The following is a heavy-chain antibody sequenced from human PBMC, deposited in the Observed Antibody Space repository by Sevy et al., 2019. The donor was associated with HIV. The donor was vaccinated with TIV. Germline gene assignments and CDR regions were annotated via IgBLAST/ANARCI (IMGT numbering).Heavy chain of an antibody. CDR1: GFTFSNYA. CDR2: ISASGGST. J-gene: IGHJ4*02. CDR3: AKEWLEQWQFDS. V-gene: IGHV3-23*01. Sequence: GGSLRLSCAASGFTFSNYAMSWVRQAPGKGLEWVSSISASGGSTDYADSVKGRFTISRDFSKNTLYLQMSSLRAEDSAVYYCAKEWLEQWQFDSWGQGTLVTVSS. D-gene: IGHD6-19*01.